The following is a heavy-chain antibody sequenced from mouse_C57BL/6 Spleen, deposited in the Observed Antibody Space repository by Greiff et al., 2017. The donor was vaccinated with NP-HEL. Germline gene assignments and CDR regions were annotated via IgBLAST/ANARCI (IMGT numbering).Heavy chain of an antibody. V-gene: IGHV1-18*01. D-gene: IGHD2-1*01. CDR3: ERTERGKTRFAY. CDR1: GYTFTNYN. CDR2: INPNNGGT. Sequence: EVQLQQSGPELVKPGASVKIPCKASGYTFTNYNMDWVKQSHGKSLEWIGDINPNNGGTIYNQKFKGKATLTVDKSSSTAYMELRSLTSEDTAVYYYERTERGKTRFAYWGQGTLVTVSA. J-gene: IGHJ3*01.